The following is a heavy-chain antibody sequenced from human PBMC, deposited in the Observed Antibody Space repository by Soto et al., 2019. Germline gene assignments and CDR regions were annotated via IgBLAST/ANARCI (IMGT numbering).Heavy chain of an antibody. CDR1: GFSLSTSGVG. J-gene: IGHJ5*02. D-gene: IGHD3-3*01. CDR3: ANRPPTNYDFWSGYSNWFDP. CDR2: IYWDDDK. Sequence: SGPTLVNPTQALTLTCTFSGFSLSTSGVGVGWIRQPPGKALEWLALIYWDDDKRYSPSLKSRLTITKDTSKNQVVLTMTNMDPVDTATYYCANRPPTNYDFWSGYSNWFDPWGQGTLVTVSS. V-gene: IGHV2-5*02.